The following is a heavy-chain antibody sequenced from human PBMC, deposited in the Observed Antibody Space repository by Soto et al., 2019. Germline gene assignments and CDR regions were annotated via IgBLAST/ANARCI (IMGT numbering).Heavy chain of an antibody. J-gene: IGHJ3*01. CDR1: GFTFGDYI. CDR3: RVWLGDEGFDV. CDR2: IRTKLYDETT. D-gene: IGHD5-12*01. Sequence: GGSLRLSCTASGFTFGDYIISWFRQAPGKGLEWVGFIRTKLYDETTEYAASVKGRFSISRDDSTRVAYLQMNSLKTEDTAVYYCRVWLGDEGFDVWGQGAMVTVSS. V-gene: IGHV3-49*03.